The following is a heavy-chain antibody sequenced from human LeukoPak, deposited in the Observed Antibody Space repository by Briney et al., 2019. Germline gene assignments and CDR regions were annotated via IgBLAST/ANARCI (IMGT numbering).Heavy chain of an antibody. Sequence: LRLSCAASGFTFSSYEMNWVRQPPGKGLEWIGYIYYSGSTYYNPSLKSRVTISVDTSKNQFSLKLSSVTAADTAVYYCARVGGITGTTYYYYYYMDVWGKGTTVTVSS. D-gene: IGHD1-20*01. V-gene: IGHV4-30-4*08. CDR1: GFTFSSYEMN. CDR2: IYYSGST. J-gene: IGHJ6*03. CDR3: ARVGGITGTTYYYYYYMDV.